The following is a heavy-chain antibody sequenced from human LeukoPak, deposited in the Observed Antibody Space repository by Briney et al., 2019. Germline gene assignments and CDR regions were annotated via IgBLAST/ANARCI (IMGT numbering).Heavy chain of an antibody. V-gene: IGHV3-30*02. CDR3: AKSSGSNYYVSGSYSDC. CDR1: GFTFSSYG. D-gene: IGHD3-10*01. Sequence: GGSLRLSCAASGFTFSSYGMHWVRQAPGKGLEWVAFIHYDGSNKYYADSVKGRFTISRDNSKNTLYLQMNSLRAEDTAVYYCAKSSGSNYYVSGSYSDCWGQGTLVTVSS. CDR2: IHYDGSNK. J-gene: IGHJ4*02.